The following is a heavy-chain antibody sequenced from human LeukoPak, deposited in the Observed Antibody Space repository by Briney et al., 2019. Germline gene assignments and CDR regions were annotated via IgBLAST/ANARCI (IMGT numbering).Heavy chain of an antibody. CDR2: TYYRSRWYN. J-gene: IGHJ4*02. Sequence: SQTLSLTCAISGDSVSSNSAAWDWIRQSPSRGLEWLGRTYYRSRWYNDYTVSVKTRISINPDTSKNQFSLQLQAVTPEDTAVYYCARFDYGAPDYWGQGTLVTVSS. D-gene: IGHD3-16*01. CDR3: ARFDYGAPDY. CDR1: GDSVSSNSAA. V-gene: IGHV6-1*01.